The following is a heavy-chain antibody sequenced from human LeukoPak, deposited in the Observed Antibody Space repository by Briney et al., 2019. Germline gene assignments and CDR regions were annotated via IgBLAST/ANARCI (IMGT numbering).Heavy chain of an antibody. J-gene: IGHJ4*02. CDR3: AKPLLIWYYFDY. D-gene: IGHD2-15*01. V-gene: IGHV3-23*01. CDR2: ISGSGGST. CDR1: GFTFSSYA. Sequence: GGSLRLSCAASGFTFSSYAMSWVRQAPGKGLEWVSDISGSGGSTYYADSVKGRFTISRDNAKNTLYLQMNSLRADGTPVYYTAKPLLIWYYFDYWGQGTLVTVSS.